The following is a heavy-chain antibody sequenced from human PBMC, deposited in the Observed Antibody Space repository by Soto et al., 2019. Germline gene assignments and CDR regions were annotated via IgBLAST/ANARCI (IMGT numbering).Heavy chain of an antibody. CDR2: INADNGNT. CDR1: GYTFSGSV. V-gene: IGHV1-3*01. J-gene: IGHJ4*02. D-gene: IGHD4-17*01. Sequence: QVQLVQSGAEVKKPGASVKVSCKASGYTFSGSVMHWVRQAPGQRLEWMGWINADNGNTKYSQKFQGRVTITRDTSEITAYMELSSLRSEDTTVYYCATDIDGTTVTSLDYWGQGTLVTVSS. CDR3: ATDIDGTTVTSLDY.